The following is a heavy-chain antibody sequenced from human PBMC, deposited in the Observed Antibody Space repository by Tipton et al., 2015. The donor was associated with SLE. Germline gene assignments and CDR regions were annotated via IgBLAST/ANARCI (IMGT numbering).Heavy chain of an antibody. CDR2: VSNTGGT. D-gene: IGHD6-25*01. CDR1: GHSVTIYS. CDR3: ARHVSGIPAAGFQAFDV. V-gene: IGHV4-59*08. Sequence: TLSLTCSVSGHSVTIYSWSWIRQTPLKGLEWIGYVSNTGGTNYNPSLKSRVTMSLDTSKNQQSLKLSSVTAADTAIYYCARHVSGIPAAGFQAFDVWGHGTVVTVSS. J-gene: IGHJ3*01.